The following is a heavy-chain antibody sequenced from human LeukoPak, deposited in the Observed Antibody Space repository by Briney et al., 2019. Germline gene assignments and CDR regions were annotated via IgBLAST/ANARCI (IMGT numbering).Heavy chain of an antibody. CDR1: GFTFDYYA. Sequence: GGSLRLSCAASGFTFDYYAMHWVRQAPGKGLEGVSGISWNSGSIGYADSVKGRFTISRDNAKNSLYLQMNSLRAEDTALYYCAKGSGYYYQDAFDIWGQGTMVTVSS. J-gene: IGHJ3*02. CDR3: AKGSGYYYQDAFDI. D-gene: IGHD3-22*01. CDR2: ISWNSGSI. V-gene: IGHV3-9*01.